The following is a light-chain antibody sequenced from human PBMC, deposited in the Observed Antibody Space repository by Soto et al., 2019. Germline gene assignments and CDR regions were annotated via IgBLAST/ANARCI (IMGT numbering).Light chain of an antibody. CDR3: QSYDSSGVV. CDR1: SGGITTNA. Sequence: NFMLTQPHSVSESPGKTVTISCTRSSGGITTNAVQWYQQRPGSAPTIVIYEDNQRPSEVPDRFSGSIGFSSNSASLTISGLKTEDEADYYCQSYDSSGVVFGGGTKVTVL. V-gene: IGLV6-57*04. J-gene: IGLJ2*01. CDR2: EDN.